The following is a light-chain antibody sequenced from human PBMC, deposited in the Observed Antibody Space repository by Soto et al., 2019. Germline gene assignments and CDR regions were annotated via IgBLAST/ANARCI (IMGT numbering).Light chain of an antibody. CDR3: QQFSSYPIT. CDR1: QTVRNNY. J-gene: IGKJ4*01. CDR2: DAS. Sequence: EFLFTHSPFTLSVSPMDISTLSCSASQTVRNNYLAWYQQKPSQAPRLLIYDASSRAAGIPDRFSGGGSGTKFTLTIRRLETEDFAVYYCQQFSSYPITFGGGNKVDIK. V-gene: IGKV3-20*01.